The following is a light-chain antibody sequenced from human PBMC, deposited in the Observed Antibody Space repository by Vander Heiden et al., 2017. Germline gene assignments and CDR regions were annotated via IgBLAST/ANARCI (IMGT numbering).Light chain of an antibody. CDR3: QQYNTYLWT. J-gene: IGKJ1*01. V-gene: IGKV1-5*03. Sequence: DIQMTQSPSTLSASVGDRVTITCRASQSIGSWVAWYQQKPGKAPKLLIYKASNLESGVPSRFSGSGSWTEFTLTISSLQPDDPATYFCQQYNTYLWTFGQGTKVEFK. CDR2: KAS. CDR1: QSIGSW.